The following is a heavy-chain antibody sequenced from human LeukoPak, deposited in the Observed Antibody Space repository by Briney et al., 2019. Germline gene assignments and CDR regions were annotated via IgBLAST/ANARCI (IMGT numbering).Heavy chain of an antibody. Sequence: GSVKVSCKASGYTFKSYGVNWVRQAPGQGLEWVGWISGFNGKTDYAQRFQGRVTMTRDTSTNTAYMELRSLRSEDTAVYYCARSGILVTGVRMDVWGKGTTVIVSS. CDR1: GYTFKSYG. J-gene: IGHJ6*04. CDR2: ISGFNGKT. V-gene: IGHV1-18*01. D-gene: IGHD4-23*01. CDR3: ARSGILVTGVRMDV.